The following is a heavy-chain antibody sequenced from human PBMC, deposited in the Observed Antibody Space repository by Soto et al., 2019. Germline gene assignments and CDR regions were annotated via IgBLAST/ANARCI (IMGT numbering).Heavy chain of an antibody. CDR1: GASISSADYF. D-gene: IGHD3-9*01. CDR2: IYYSGNI. J-gene: IGHJ5*02. V-gene: IGHV4-30-4*01. CDR3: ARQRTGYFARPGDWLGP. Sequence: QVQLQESGPGLVKPSQTLSLTCTVSGASISSADYFWSWIRQPPGQGLAWVGYIYYSGNIFYNPPPESRVTISVDTSKNQFSLKLTSVTAADTAVYYCARQRTGYFARPGDWLGPWGQGTLVTVSS.